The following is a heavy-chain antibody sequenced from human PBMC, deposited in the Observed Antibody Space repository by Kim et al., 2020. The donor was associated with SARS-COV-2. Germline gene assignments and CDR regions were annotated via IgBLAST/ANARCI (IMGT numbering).Heavy chain of an antibody. CDR1: GFSFSDSG. V-gene: IGHV3-73*01. J-gene: IGHJ6*02. Sequence: GGSLRLSCAASGFSFSDSGIHWVRQVSGTGLEWVGHIRSEANSYATGYAASVKVRFTISRDDSKNMAYLQMDSLKTEDTAVYFCSAARHAGGQGTTVTVS. D-gene: IGHD2-15*01. CDR2: IRSEANSYAT. CDR3: SAARHA.